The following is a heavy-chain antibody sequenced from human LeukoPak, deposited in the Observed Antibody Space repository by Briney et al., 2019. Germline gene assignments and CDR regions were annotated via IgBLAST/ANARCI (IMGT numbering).Heavy chain of an antibody. V-gene: IGHV4-31*03. J-gene: IGHJ6*02. CDR2: IYYSGST. CDR1: GGSISSGGYY. D-gene: IGHD2-2*01. CDR3: ARDLVVVPARFGMDV. Sequence: PSQTLSLTCTVSGGSISSGGYYGRWIRQHPGKGLEWIGYIYYSGSTYYNPSLKSRVTISVDTSKNQFSLKLSSVTAADTAVYYCARDLVVVPARFGMDVWGQGTTVTVSS.